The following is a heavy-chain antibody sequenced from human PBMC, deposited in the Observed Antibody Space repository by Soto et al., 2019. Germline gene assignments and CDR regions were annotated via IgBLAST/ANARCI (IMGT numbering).Heavy chain of an antibody. CDR2: ISANSGNT. D-gene: IGHD1-7*01. Sequence: GASVKVSCKASGYTFSSSGFTWVRQAPGQGLEWMGWISANSGNTNYSQKFRGRVSLTRDTSTNTANMELTTLTSDDTAIYYCARVPGHKNSRGDYWGQGTPVTVSS. CDR3: ARVPGHKNSRGDY. V-gene: IGHV1-18*01. CDR1: GYTFSSSG. J-gene: IGHJ4*02.